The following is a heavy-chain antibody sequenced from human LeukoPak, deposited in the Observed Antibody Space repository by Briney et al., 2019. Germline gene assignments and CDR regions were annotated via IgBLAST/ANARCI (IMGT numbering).Heavy chain of an antibody. CDR1: GFTFSSYA. CDR3: AKDRLYPNDIFDV. D-gene: IGHD2-2*02. CDR2: VTDNGVTT. J-gene: IGHJ3*01. V-gene: IGHV3-23*01. Sequence: GGSLRLSCVASGFTFSSYAMSWVRQAPGKGLEWVAAVTDNGVTTWYAPFVKGRFIISRDNSKNTPYLQMSGLRAEDTALFYCAKDRLYPNDIFDVWGQGTMVTVS.